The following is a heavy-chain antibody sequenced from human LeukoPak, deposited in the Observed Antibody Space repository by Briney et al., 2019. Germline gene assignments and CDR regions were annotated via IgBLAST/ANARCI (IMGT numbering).Heavy chain of an antibody. J-gene: IGHJ4*02. Sequence: PSETLSLTCTVSGYSISSGYYWGWIRQPPGKGLEWIGSIYYSGSTYYNPSLKSRVTISVDTSKNQFSLKLSSVTAADTAAYYCARDHNSSGYYNYWGQGTLVTVSS. CDR3: ARDHNSSGYYNY. D-gene: IGHD3-22*01. CDR1: GYSISSGYY. CDR2: IYYSGST. V-gene: IGHV4-38-2*02.